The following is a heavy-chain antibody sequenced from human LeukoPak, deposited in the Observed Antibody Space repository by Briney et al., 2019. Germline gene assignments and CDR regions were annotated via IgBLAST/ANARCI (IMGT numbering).Heavy chain of an antibody. V-gene: IGHV5-51*01. Sequence: GESLKISCKGSGYSFTSYWIGWVRQMPGKGLEWMGIIYPGDSYTIYSPSFQGHVTISADKSISTAYLQWSSLKASDTAMYYCARHSEYDILTGADYWGQGTLVTVSS. D-gene: IGHD3-9*01. J-gene: IGHJ4*02. CDR1: GYSFTSYW. CDR3: ARHSEYDILTGADY. CDR2: IYPGDSYT.